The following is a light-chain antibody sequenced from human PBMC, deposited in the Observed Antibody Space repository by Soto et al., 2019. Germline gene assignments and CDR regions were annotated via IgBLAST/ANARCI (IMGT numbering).Light chain of an antibody. CDR3: QLPYT. J-gene: IGKJ2*01. V-gene: IGKV3-20*01. CDR2: GAS. CDR1: LSVSSSF. Sequence: EIVLTQSPGTLSLSPGERATLSCRASLSVSSSFLAWYQQKPGQAPRLLIYGASSRATGIPDRFSGSGSGTDFTLTISRLEPEDFALYYCQLPYTFGQGTKLEIK.